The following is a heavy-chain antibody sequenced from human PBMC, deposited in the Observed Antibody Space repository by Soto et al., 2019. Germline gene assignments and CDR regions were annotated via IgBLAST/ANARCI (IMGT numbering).Heavy chain of an antibody. CDR3: ATRYSYVHF. D-gene: IGHD5-18*01. CDR2: INPNSGDT. Sequence: ASVKVSGKSSGYAFTGYYIHWVRQAPGQGLEWMGWINPNSGDTNYAQKFQGRVTMTRDTSFSTAYMELSSLRSDDTAVYYCATRYSYVHFWGQGTLVTVSS. V-gene: IGHV1-2*02. CDR1: GYAFTGYY. J-gene: IGHJ4*02.